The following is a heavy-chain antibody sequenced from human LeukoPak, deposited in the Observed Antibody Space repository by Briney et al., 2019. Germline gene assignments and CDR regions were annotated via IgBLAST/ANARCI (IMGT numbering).Heavy chain of an antibody. CDR3: ARLGGSYYKYFDY. CDR1: GGSISSYY. Sequence: SETLSLTCTVSGGSISSYYWSWIRQPPGKGLEWIGYIYYSGSTNYNPSLKSRVTISVDTSKNQFSLKLSSVTAADTAVYYCARLGGSYYKYFDYWGQGTLVTVSS. J-gene: IGHJ4*02. CDR2: IYYSGST. D-gene: IGHD1-26*01. V-gene: IGHV4-59*08.